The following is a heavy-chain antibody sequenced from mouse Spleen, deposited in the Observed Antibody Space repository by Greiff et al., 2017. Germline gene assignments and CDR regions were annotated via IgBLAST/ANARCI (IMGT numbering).Heavy chain of an antibody. CDR3: ASLTGFDY. D-gene: IGHD4-1*01. CDR1: GYSFTGYY. J-gene: IGHJ2*01. CDR2: INPSTGGT. Sequence: EVMLVESGPELVKPGASVKISCKASGYSFTGYYMNWVKQSPEKSLEWIGEINPSTGGTTYNQKFKAKATLTVDKSSSTAYMQLKSLTSEDSAVYYCASLTGFDYWGQGTTLTVSS. V-gene: IGHV1-42*01.